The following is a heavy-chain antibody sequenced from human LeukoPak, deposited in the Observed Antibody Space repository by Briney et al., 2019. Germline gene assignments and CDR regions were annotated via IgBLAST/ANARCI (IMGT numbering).Heavy chain of an antibody. CDR2: ISYDGSNK. CDR1: GSTFSSYA. V-gene: IGHV3-30-3*01. J-gene: IGHJ6*02. CDR3: AREGGGPGARYYGMDV. Sequence: GGSLRLSCAASGSTFSSYAMHWVRQAPGKGLEWVAVISYDGSNKYYADSVKGRFTISRDNSKNTLYLQMNGLRAEDTAVYYCAREGGGPGARYYGMDVWGQGTTVTVSS. D-gene: IGHD1-26*01.